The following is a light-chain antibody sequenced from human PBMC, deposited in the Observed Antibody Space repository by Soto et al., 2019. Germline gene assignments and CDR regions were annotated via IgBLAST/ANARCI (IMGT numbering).Light chain of an antibody. Sequence: EIVMTQSPATLSVSPGERATLSCRASQSVSSELAWYQQKPGQAPRLLIYGTSTRATGIPARFSGSGSGTEFTLTISSLHSEDFAVYYCQQYYNWPLYTFGQGTKVEIK. CDR3: QQYYNWPLYT. CDR1: QSVSSE. J-gene: IGKJ2*01. V-gene: IGKV3-15*01. CDR2: GTS.